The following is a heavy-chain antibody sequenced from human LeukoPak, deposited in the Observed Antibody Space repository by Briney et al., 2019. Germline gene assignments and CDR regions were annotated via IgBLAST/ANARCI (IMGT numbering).Heavy chain of an antibody. CDR1: GGSFSGHY. CDR3: ARGLGGYCSGGSCRPHNWFDP. D-gene: IGHD2-15*01. Sequence: PSETLSLTCAVYGGSFSGHYWSWIRQPPGKGLEWIGEINHSGSTNYNPSLKSRVTISVDTSKNQFSLKLSSVTAADTAVYYCARGLGGYCSGGSCRPHNWFDPWGQGTLVTVSS. V-gene: IGHV4-34*01. J-gene: IGHJ5*02. CDR2: INHSGST.